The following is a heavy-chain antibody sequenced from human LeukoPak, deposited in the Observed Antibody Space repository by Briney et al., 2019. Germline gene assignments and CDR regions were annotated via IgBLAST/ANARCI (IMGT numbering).Heavy chain of an antibody. J-gene: IGHJ3*02. CDR2: ISGSGGST. Sequence: GGSLRLSCAASGFAFSSYAMSWVRQAPGKGLEWVSAISGSGGSTYYADSVKGRFTISRDNSKNTLYLQMNSLRAEDTAVYYCAKANYGDYYRRAFDIWGQGTMVTVSS. V-gene: IGHV3-23*01. CDR3: AKANYGDYYRRAFDI. D-gene: IGHD4-17*01. CDR1: GFAFSSYA.